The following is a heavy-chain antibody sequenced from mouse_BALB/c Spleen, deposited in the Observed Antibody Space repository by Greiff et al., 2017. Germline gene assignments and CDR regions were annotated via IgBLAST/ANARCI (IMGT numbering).Heavy chain of an antibody. CDR3: ARYDYGSSYWYFDV. V-gene: IGHV3-8*02. J-gene: IGHJ1*01. CDR2: ISYSGST. Sequence: DVQLQESGPSLVKPSQTLSLTCSVTGDSITSGYWNWIRKFPGNKLEYMGYISYSGSTYYNPSLKSRISITRDTSKNQYYLQLNSVTTEDTATYYCARYDYGSSYWYFDVWGAGTTVTVSS. D-gene: IGHD1-1*01. CDR1: GDSITSGY.